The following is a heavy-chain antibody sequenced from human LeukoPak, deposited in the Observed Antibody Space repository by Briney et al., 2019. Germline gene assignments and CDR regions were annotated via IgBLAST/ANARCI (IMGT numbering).Heavy chain of an antibody. Sequence: SVKVSCRASGGTFSSYAISWVRQAPGQGLEWMGGIIPIFGTANYAQKFQGRVTITADESTSTAYIELSSLRSEDTAVYHCARDAPASTDTAMVQFDYWGQGTLVTVSS. CDR2: IIPIFGTA. CDR3: ARDAPASTDTAMVQFDY. J-gene: IGHJ4*02. V-gene: IGHV1-69*13. D-gene: IGHD5-18*01. CDR1: GGTFSSYA.